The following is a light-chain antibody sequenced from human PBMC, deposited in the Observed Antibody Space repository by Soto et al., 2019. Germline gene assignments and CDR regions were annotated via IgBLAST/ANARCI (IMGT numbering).Light chain of an antibody. Sequence: DIQMTQSPSTLSASVGDRVTITCRASQSFNSWLAWYQQKPGKAPKLLIYDASTLESEVPSRFSGSGSGTEFTLTISSLQPDDFATYYCQQYNTYLTFGQGTKVEIK. CDR1: QSFNSW. CDR2: DAS. J-gene: IGKJ1*01. CDR3: QQYNTYLT. V-gene: IGKV1-5*01.